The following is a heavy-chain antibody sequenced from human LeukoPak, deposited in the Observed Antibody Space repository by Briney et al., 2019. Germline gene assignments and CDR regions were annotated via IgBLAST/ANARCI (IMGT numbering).Heavy chain of an antibody. V-gene: IGHV1-18*01. D-gene: IGHD2-21*02. CDR1: GYTFTSYG. CDR2: ISAYNGNT. Sequence: ASVKVSCKASGYTFTSYGISWVRQAPGQGLEWMGWISAYNGNTNYAQTLQGRVTMTTDTSTSTAYMELRSLRSDDTAVYYCARGPEVTTISYYYYYMDVWGKGTTVTVSS. CDR3: ARGPEVTTISYYYYYMDV. J-gene: IGHJ6*03.